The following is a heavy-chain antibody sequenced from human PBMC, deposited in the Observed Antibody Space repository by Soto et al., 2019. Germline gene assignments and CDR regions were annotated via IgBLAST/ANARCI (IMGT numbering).Heavy chain of an antibody. CDR3: ARDPPGDRGFDV. CDR2: ISTYNGNT. Sequence: ASVTVSCTASGYTYTSYGISWVRQAPGQGLEWMGWISTYNGNTNYAQKLQGRVTMTTDTSTSTAYMELRSLRSDDTAVYYCARDPPGDRGFDVWGQGTTVTVSS. CDR1: GYTYTSYG. J-gene: IGHJ6*02. D-gene: IGHD7-27*01. V-gene: IGHV1-18*01.